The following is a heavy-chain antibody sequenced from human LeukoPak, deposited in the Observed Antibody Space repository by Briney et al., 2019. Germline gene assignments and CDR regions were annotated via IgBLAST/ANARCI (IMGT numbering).Heavy chain of an antibody. CDR1: GFTFRSYS. CDR3: ARSTVTMGSVDY. Sequence: GGSLRLSCAASGFTFRSYSMNWVRQAPGKGLEWVSSISSSSSYIYYADSVKGRFTISRDNSKNTLYLQMNSLRAEDTAVYYCARSTVTMGSVDYWGQGTLVTVSS. D-gene: IGHD4-17*01. J-gene: IGHJ4*02. CDR2: ISSSSSYI. V-gene: IGHV3-21*01.